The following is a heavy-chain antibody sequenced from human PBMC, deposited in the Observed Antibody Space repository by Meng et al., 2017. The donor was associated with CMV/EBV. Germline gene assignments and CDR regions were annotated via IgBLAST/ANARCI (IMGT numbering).Heavy chain of an antibody. CDR3: ARDLITGTTPGDY. D-gene: IGHD1-20*01. CDR1: GYTFTGYY. V-gene: IGHV1-2*02. Sequence: ASVKVSCKASGYTFTGYYMHWVRQAPGQGLEWMGWINPNSGGTNYAQKFQGRVTMTRDTSISTAYVELSRLRSDDTAVYYCARDLITGTTPGDYWGQGTLVTVSS. J-gene: IGHJ4*02. CDR2: INPNSGGT.